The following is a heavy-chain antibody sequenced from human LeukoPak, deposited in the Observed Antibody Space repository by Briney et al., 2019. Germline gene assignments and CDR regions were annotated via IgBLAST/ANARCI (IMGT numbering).Heavy chain of an antibody. CDR3: ASRVRYYDSSGFSS. D-gene: IGHD3-22*01. J-gene: IGHJ4*02. CDR2: INHSGST. CDR1: GGSFSGYY. V-gene: IGHV4-34*01. Sequence: PSETLSLTCAVYGGSFSGYYWSWIRQPPGKGLEWIGEINHSGSTNYNPSLKSRVTISVDTSKNQFSLKLSSVTAADTAVYYCASRVRYYDSSGFSSWGQGTLVTVSS.